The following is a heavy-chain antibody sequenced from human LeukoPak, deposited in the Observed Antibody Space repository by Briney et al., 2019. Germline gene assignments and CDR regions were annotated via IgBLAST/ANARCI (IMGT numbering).Heavy chain of an antibody. J-gene: IGHJ4*02. Sequence: PGGSLRLSCAAPGNYCMHWVRQAPGKGLVWVSHINSDGSWTSYADSVKGRFTISKDNAKNTVYLQMNSLRAEDTAVYYCVSFYETYWGRGTLVTVSS. CDR3: VSFYETY. V-gene: IGHV3-74*01. CDR2: INSDGSWT. D-gene: IGHD2/OR15-2a*01. CDR1: GNYC.